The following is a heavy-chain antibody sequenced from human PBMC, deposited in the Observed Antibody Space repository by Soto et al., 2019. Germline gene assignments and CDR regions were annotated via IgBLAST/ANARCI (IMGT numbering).Heavy chain of an antibody. J-gene: IGHJ6*02. CDR2: INPNSGGT. D-gene: IGHD3-22*01. CDR1: GYTFTAYY. CDR3: ASSANGGYLGYYYGMDV. V-gene: IGHV1-2*04. Sequence: GASVKVSCKASGYTFTAYYMHWVRQAPGQGLEWMGWINPNSGGTNYAQRFQGWVTMTRDTSISTAYMELSRLRSDDTAVYYCASSANGGYLGYYYGMDVWGQGTTVTVSS.